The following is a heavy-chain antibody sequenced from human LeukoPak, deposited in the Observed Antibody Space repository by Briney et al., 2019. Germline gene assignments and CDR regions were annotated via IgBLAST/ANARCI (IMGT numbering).Heavy chain of an antibody. CDR1: GFTFTSHS. CDR3: ARGPPRGKYYYMDV. V-gene: IGHV3-13*01. CDR2: IGTASDT. D-gene: IGHD1-1*01. Sequence: GGSLRLSCAGSGFTFTSHSMHWVRQAPGKGLVWVSTIGTASDTYYPGSVEGRFTLSRDNAKNSLYLQMNSLTAGDTAVYYCARGPPRGKYYYMDVWGKGTTVTVSS. J-gene: IGHJ6*03.